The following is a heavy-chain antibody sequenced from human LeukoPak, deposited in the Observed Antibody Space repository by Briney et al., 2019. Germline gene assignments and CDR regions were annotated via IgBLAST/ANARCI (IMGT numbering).Heavy chain of an antibody. CDR1: GGSFSGFY. CDR3: AKGKAGHYHSVTDEYYYYMDV. CDR2: ISYSGTT. D-gene: IGHD3-9*01. Sequence: SETLSLTCVVDGGSFSGFYWTWVRQAPGKGLEWIGEISYSGTTKYNPSLKSRVTIEVDTSKKQISLNLSSMTAADTAVYYCAKGKAGHYHSVTDEYYYYMDVWGKGTTVIVSS. J-gene: IGHJ6*03. V-gene: IGHV4-34*01.